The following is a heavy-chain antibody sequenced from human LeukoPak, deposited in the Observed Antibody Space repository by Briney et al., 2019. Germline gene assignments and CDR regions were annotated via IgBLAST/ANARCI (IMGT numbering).Heavy chain of an antibody. CDR2: ISGSAHKI. CDR1: GITFSNYA. D-gene: IGHD5-18*01. CDR3: AGRPTGYSSGYIH. V-gene: IGHV3-23*01. Sequence: GGSLRLSCVASGITFSNYAVSWVRQAREKGLDWVSVISGSAHKIRYADSVKGRFTISRDNSENIVYLQMNNLRVEDTAVYYCAGRPTGYSSGYIHWGQGTLVTVSS. J-gene: IGHJ4*02.